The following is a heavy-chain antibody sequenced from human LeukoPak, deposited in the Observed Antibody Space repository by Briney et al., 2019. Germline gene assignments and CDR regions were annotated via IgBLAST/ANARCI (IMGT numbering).Heavy chain of an antibody. CDR2: IWYDGSNK. D-gene: IGHD2-8*02. CDR1: GFTFSSYA. Sequence: GSLRLSCAASGFTFSSYAMSWVRQAPGKGLEWVAVIWYDGSNKYYADSVKGRFTISRDNSKNTLYLQMNSLRAEDTAVYYCARGTEYYFDYWGQGTLVTVSS. CDR3: ARGTEYYFDY. J-gene: IGHJ4*02. V-gene: IGHV3-33*08.